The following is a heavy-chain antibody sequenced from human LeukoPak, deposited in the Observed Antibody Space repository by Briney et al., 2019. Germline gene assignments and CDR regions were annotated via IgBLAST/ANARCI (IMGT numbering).Heavy chain of an antibody. D-gene: IGHD4-23*01. CDR2: ISGSGGST. CDR1: GFTFSSYA. J-gene: IGHJ4*02. Sequence: GGSLRLSCAASGFTFSSYAMSWVRQPPGKGLEWVSAISGSGGSTYYADSVKGRFTISRDNSKNTLYLQMNSLRAEDTAIYYCAKDYGGSAGYFDYWGQGTLVTVSS. V-gene: IGHV3-23*01. CDR3: AKDYGGSAGYFDY.